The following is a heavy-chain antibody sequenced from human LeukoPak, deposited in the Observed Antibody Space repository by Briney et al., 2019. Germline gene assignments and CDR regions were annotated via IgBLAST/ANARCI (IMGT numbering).Heavy chain of an antibody. J-gene: IGHJ4*02. V-gene: IGHV1-69*06. CDR2: IIPIFGTA. CDR1: GGTFSSYA. CDR3: ARGLGYYYDSSGYYYDY. D-gene: IGHD3-22*01. Sequence: GASVKVSCKASGGTFSSYAISWVRQAPGQGLEWMGGIIPIFGTANYAQKFQGRVTITADKSTSTAYMELSSLRSEDTAVYYCARGLGYYYDSSGYYYDYWGQGTLVTVSS.